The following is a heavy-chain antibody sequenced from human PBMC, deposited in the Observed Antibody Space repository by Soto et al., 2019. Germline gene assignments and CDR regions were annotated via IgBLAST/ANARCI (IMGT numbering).Heavy chain of an antibody. CDR1: GFTFSSYS. D-gene: IGHD3-10*01. V-gene: IGHV3-21*01. CDR2: ISSSSSYI. Sequence: PGGSLRLSCAASGFTFSSYSMNWARQAPGKGLEWVSSISSSSSYIYYADSVKGRFTISRDNAKNSLYLQMNSLRAEDTAVYYCARDHYYGSGSYFSGPDYWGQGTLVTVSS. CDR3: ARDHYYGSGSYFSGPDY. J-gene: IGHJ4*02.